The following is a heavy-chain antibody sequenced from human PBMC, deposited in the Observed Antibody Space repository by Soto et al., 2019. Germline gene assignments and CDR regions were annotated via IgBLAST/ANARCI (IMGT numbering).Heavy chain of an antibody. CDR3: ARSDCSGVCRGKWLDP. D-gene: IGHD2-21*02. J-gene: IGHJ5*02. CDR2: IYHSGTT. V-gene: IGHV4-4*02. CDR1: GGSISSDDW. Sequence: QVQLQESGPGLVKPLGTLSLTCVVSGGSISSDDWWTWVRQTPGKGLEWIGEIYHSGTTNYNPSLISRVTIAVDKAKSQFSLRLDSVTTADSAVYYCARSDCSGVCRGKWLDPWGQGILVTVSS.